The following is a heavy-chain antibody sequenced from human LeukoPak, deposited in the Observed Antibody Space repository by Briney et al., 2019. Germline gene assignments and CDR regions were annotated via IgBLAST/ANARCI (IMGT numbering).Heavy chain of an antibody. J-gene: IGHJ4*02. V-gene: IGHV1-69*04. CDR2: IIPILGIA. Sequence: SVKVSCKASGGTFSSYAISWVRQAPGQGLEWMGRIIPILGIANYAQKFQGRVTITADKSTSTVYMELSSLRSEDTAVYYCAREGIQLWSIDYWGQGTLVTVSS. CDR3: AREGIQLWSIDY. CDR1: GGTFSSYA. D-gene: IGHD5-18*01.